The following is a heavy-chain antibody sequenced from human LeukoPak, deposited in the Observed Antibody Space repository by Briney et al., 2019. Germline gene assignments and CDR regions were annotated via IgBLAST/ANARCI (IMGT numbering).Heavy chain of an antibody. D-gene: IGHD5-18*01. V-gene: IGHV4-34*01. CDR3: ARNTAPDY. CDR2: INHSGST. Sequence: PSETLSLTCAVYGGSFSGYYWSWIRQPPGKGLEWIGEINHSGSTNYNPSLKSRVTISVDTSKNQFSLKLSSVTAADTAVYYCARNTAPDYWGQGTLVTVSP. CDR1: GGSFSGYY. J-gene: IGHJ4*02.